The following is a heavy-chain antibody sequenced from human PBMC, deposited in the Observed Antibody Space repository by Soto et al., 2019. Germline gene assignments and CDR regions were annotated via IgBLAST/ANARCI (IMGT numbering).Heavy chain of an antibody. D-gene: IGHD3-22*01. J-gene: IGHJ4*01. V-gene: IGHV3-15*07. CDR2: IKSKALGGTT. Sequence: PLGLMRLCRAVADVTSSNACSNWVRKAPGKGLEWVGRIKSKALGGTTDFAAPVRGRFAITRDDSRNMAYMQMNTLNTEDTAVYFCPTDADITMIGVRFEYLVNGTLVTVST. CDR1: DVTSSNAC. CDR3: PTDADITMIGVRFEY.